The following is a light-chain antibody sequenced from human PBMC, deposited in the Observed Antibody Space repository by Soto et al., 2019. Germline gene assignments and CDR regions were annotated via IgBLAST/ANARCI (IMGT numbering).Light chain of an antibody. CDR2: EGS. Sequence: QSALTQPASVSGSPGQSITISCTGTSSDVGSYNLVSWYQQHPGKAPKLMIYEGSKRPLGVSNRFSGYKSGNTASLTISGLQAEDEGDYYCCSYAGSSTHVVFGGGTKVTVL. CDR3: CSYAGSSTHVV. CDR1: SSDVGSYNL. J-gene: IGLJ2*01. V-gene: IGLV2-23*01.